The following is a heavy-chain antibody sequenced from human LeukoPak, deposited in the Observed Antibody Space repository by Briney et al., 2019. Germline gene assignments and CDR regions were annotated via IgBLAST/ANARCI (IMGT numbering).Heavy chain of an antibody. CDR2: ISGSGGST. Sequence: GGSLRLSCAASGFTFSSYAMSWVRQAPGKGLEWVSAISGSGGSTYYADSVKGRFTISRDNSKNTLYLQMNSLRAEDTAVYYCAKVRVDTAMQKIYYFDYWGQGTLVTVSS. J-gene: IGHJ4*02. V-gene: IGHV3-23*01. CDR3: AKVRVDTAMQKIYYFDY. CDR1: GFTFSSYA. D-gene: IGHD5-18*01.